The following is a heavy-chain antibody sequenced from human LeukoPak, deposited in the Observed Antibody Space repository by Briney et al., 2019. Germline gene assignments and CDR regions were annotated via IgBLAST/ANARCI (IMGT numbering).Heavy chain of an antibody. Sequence: ASVKVSCKVSGYTLTELSMHWVRQAPGKGLEWMGGFDPEDGETIYAQKFQGRVTMTEDTSTDTAYMELSSLRSEDTAVYYCARVVGITMVRGVIIPEYYFDYWGQGTLVTVSS. D-gene: IGHD3-10*01. CDR2: FDPEDGET. V-gene: IGHV1-24*01. CDR3: ARVVGITMVRGVIIPEYYFDY. J-gene: IGHJ4*02. CDR1: GYTLTELS.